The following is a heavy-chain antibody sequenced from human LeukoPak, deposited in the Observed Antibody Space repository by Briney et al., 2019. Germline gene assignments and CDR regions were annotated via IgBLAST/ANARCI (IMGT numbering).Heavy chain of an antibody. CDR3: AKNRLTAYYFDD. CDR2: IKSDSTLI. V-gene: IGHV3-23*01. D-gene: IGHD2-21*02. CDR1: GFSFSSFA. Sequence: PGGSLRLSCEASGFSFSSFAMNWVRQAPGKGLEGVAGIKSDSTLIYYAESAKGRFTVSRDNSRNTLYLQMNSLRAEDTAVYYCAKNRLTAYYFDDWGQGTLVTVSS. J-gene: IGHJ4*02.